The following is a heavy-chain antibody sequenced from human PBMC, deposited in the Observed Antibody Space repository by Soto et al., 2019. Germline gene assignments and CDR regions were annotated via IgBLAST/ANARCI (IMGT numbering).Heavy chain of an antibody. CDR2: ISDSGGSK. D-gene: IGHD6-19*01. J-gene: IGHJ4*02. Sequence: EVQLLESGGGLVQPGGSLRLSCAASGFTFSSYAMSWVRQAPGKGLEWVSAISDSGGSKYYADSVKGRFTISRDNSKNTLYLKMNSLRAEDTAVYYCAEDSWYCSGWPKEDLDYWGQGTLVTVSS. CDR3: AEDSWYCSGWPKEDLDY. V-gene: IGHV3-23*01. CDR1: GFTFSSYA.